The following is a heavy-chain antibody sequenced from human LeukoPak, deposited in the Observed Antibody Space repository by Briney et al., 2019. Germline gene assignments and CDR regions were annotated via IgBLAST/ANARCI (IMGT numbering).Heavy chain of an antibody. Sequence: SVKVSCKASGGTFSSYTISWVRQAPGQGLEWMGRIIPILGIANHAQKFQGRVTITADKSTSTAYMELSSLRSEDTAVYYCARDQADSSGYLFDYWGQGTLVTVSS. CDR1: GGTFSSYT. J-gene: IGHJ4*02. V-gene: IGHV1-69*04. D-gene: IGHD3-22*01. CDR2: IIPILGIA. CDR3: ARDQADSSGYLFDY.